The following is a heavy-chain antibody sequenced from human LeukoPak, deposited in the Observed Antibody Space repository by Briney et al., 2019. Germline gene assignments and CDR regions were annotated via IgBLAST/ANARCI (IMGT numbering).Heavy chain of an antibody. CDR1: GFTFSSYS. CDR2: ISSSSSYI. Sequence: GGSLRLSCAASGFTFSSYSMNWVRQAPGKGLEWVSSISSSSSYIYYADSVKGRFTISRDNAKNSLYLQMNSLRAEDAAVYYCARVKSGYSYGYSGTFDYWGQGTLVTASS. V-gene: IGHV3-21*01. J-gene: IGHJ4*02. D-gene: IGHD5-18*01. CDR3: ARVKSGYSYGYSGTFDY.